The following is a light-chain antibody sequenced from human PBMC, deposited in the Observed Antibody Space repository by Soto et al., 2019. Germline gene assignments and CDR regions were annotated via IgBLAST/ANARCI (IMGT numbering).Light chain of an antibody. CDR3: QHYGTSWT. CDR1: QSVGSSY. CDR2: VAS. Sequence: EVGLTQSPGTLSLSPGESATLSCRASQSVGSSYLAWYQQKPGQAPRLLIFVASSRATGIPDRFSGSGSGTDFTLTISRLEPEDFAVYYCQHYGTSWTFGQGTKVEIK. J-gene: IGKJ1*01. V-gene: IGKV3-20*01.